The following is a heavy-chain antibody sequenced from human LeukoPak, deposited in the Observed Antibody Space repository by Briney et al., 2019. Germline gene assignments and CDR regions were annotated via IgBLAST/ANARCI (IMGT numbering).Heavy chain of an antibody. Sequence: GGSLRLSCAASGFTVSSNYMSWVRQAPGKGLEWVSVIYSGGSTYYADSVKGRFTISRDNSKNTVYLQMNSLRAEDTAVYYCARDIGLSSGDGHWGQGTLVTVSS. J-gene: IGHJ4*02. V-gene: IGHV3-53*01. D-gene: IGHD3-22*01. CDR1: GFTVSSNY. CDR3: ARDIGLSSGDGH. CDR2: IYSGGST.